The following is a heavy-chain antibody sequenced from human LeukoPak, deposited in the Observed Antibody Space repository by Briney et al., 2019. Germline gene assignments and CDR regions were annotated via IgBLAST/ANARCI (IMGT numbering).Heavy chain of an antibody. CDR2: INHSGST. CDR3: AREATYCSSTSCQNWFDP. V-gene: IGHV4-34*01. J-gene: IGHJ5*02. Sequence: KPSETLSLTCAVYGGSFSGYYWSWIRQPPGKGLEWIGEINHSGSTNYNPSLKSRVTISVDTSKNQFSLKLGSVTAADTAVYYCAREATYCSSTSCQNWFDPWGQGTLVTVSS. D-gene: IGHD2-2*01. CDR1: GGSFSGYY.